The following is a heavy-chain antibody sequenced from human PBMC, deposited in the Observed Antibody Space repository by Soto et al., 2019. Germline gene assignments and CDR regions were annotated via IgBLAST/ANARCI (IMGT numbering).Heavy chain of an antibody. D-gene: IGHD3-16*01. CDR3: ASGVLH. J-gene: IGHJ4*01. CDR2: IFYSGTT. Sequence: PSETLSLTCTVSGGSISSSSYYWGWIRQPPGKGLEWIGSIFYSGTTYYNPSLKSRVTISVDTSKNQFSLIVSSVTAADTAVYYCASGVLHCGQGTLVTVSS. V-gene: IGHV4-39*07. CDR1: GGSISSSSYY.